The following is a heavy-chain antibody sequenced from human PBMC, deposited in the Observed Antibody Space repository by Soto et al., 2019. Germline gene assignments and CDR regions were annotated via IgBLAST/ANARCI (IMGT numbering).Heavy chain of an antibody. CDR3: ARDAPDGIYFDY. CDR2: VYSSGTT. V-gene: IGHV4-59*01. J-gene: IGHJ4*02. D-gene: IGHD6-13*01. Sequence: SETLSLTCTVSGGSISGYYWSWIRQPPGKGLEWIGYVYSSGTTNYNPSLKSRVTMSVDTPKNQFSLKLNSVTAADTAVYYCARDAPDGIYFDYWGQGTPVTVS. CDR1: GGSISGYY.